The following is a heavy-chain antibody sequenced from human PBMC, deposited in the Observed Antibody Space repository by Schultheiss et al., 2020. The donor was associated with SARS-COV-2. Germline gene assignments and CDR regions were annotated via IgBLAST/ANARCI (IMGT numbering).Heavy chain of an antibody. CDR1: GFTFSSYA. CDR2: ISYDGSNK. D-gene: IGHD3-10*01. Sequence: GGSLRLSCAASGFTFSSYAMHWVRQAPGKGLEWVAVISYDGSNKYYADSVKGRFTISRDNSKNTLYLQMNSLRAEDTAVYYCARDSVPWGWFRDLGSFDYWGQGTLVTVSS. CDR3: ARDSVPWGWFRDLGSFDY. V-gene: IGHV3-30-3*01. J-gene: IGHJ4*02.